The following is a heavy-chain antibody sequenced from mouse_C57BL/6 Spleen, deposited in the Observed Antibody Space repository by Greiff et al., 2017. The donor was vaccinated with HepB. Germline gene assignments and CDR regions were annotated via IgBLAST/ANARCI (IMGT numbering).Heavy chain of an antibody. CDR1: GYSITSGYY. D-gene: IGHD6-1*01. CDR2: ISYDGSN. CDR3: ARDEGASFAY. V-gene: IGHV3-6*01. Sequence: EVQVVESGPGLVKPSQSLSLTCSVTGYSITSGYYWNWIRQFPGNKLEWMGYISYDGSNNYNPSLKNRISITRDTSKNQFFLKLNSVTTEDTATYYCARDEGASFAYWGQGTLVTVSA. J-gene: IGHJ3*01.